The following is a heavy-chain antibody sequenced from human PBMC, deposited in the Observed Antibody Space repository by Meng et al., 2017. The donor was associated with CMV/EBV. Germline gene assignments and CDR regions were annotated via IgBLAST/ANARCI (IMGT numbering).Heavy chain of an antibody. CDR3: ARVGRGATEVN. Sequence: QVQLVESGGGVVQPGRSLRISCSASGFTFSSYAMHWVRQAPGKGLEWVAVISYDGSNKYYADSVKGRFTISRDNSKNTLYLQMNSLRAEDTAVYYCARVGRGATEVNWGQGTLVTVSA. CDR2: ISYDGSNK. V-gene: IGHV3-30-3*01. J-gene: IGHJ4*02. CDR1: GFTFSSYA. D-gene: IGHD4-23*01.